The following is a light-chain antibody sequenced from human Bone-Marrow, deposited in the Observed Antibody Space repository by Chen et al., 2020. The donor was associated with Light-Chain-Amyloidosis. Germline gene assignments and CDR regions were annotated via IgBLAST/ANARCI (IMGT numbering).Light chain of an antibody. CDR1: SSNIGSNY. J-gene: IGLJ3*02. V-gene: IGLV1-47*01. Sequence: QSVLTQPPSPSGTPWQMVTIPCSGSSSNIGSNYVYWYQQLPGMAPKLLIYRNNQRPSGVPDRFSGSKSGNSASLAISGLRSEDEADYYCAAWDDSLSGVFGGGTKLTVL. CDR3: AAWDDSLSGV. CDR2: RNN.